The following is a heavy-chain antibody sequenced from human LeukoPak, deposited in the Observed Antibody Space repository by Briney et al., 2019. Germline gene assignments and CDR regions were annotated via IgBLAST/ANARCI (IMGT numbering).Heavy chain of an antibody. J-gene: IGHJ4*02. Sequence: SGGSLRLSCATSGFTFRMSGVHWVRQAPGKGLEWVSLISGSGGSSSYADSVKGRFTLSRDNSKNTLFLQMNSLRAEDTAVYYCVKGTTRGTGPTYFDYWGQGTLVTLSS. CDR1: GFTFRMSG. CDR3: VKGTTRGTGPTYFDY. CDR2: ISGSGGSS. D-gene: IGHD1/OR15-1a*01. V-gene: IGHV3-23*01.